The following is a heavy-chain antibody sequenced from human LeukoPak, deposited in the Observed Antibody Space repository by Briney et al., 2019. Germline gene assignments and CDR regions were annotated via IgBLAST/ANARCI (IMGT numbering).Heavy chain of an antibody. V-gene: IGHV3-21*01. Sequence: GGSLRLSCAASGFTFSTYNMNWVRQAPGKGLEWVSSISSSSNYIYYVDSVKGRFTISRDNAKNSLYLQMNGLRAEDTDVYYCARDVGVSAPDAFDIWGQGTMVTVSS. CDR3: ARDVGVSAPDAFDI. CDR2: ISSSSNYI. D-gene: IGHD1-26*01. J-gene: IGHJ3*02. CDR1: GFTFSTYN.